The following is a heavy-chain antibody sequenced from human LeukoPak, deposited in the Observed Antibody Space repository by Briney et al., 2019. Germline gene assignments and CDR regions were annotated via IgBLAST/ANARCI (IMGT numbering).Heavy chain of an antibody. D-gene: IGHD2-2*01. V-gene: IGHV4-4*02. CDR1: GGSISSSNW. CDR3: TTSPSLYRFDY. Sequence: PSGTLSLTCAVSGGSISSSNWWSWVRQPPGKGLEWIGHMSYSGSTNYNPSLKSRVTISVDTSKNQFSLNLSSVTAADTAFYYCTTSPSLYRFDYWGQGTLVTVSS. J-gene: IGHJ4*02. CDR2: MSYSGST.